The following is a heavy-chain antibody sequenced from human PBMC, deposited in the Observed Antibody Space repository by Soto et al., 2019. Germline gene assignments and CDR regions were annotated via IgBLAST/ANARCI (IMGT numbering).Heavy chain of an antibody. V-gene: IGHV3-30*18. CDR2: ISYDGSNK. CDR3: AKDARSSGFTYYFQY. Sequence: PGWSLGLSCAASGVTVSSYGMHWVRQAPGKGLEWVAVISYDGSNKYYADSAKGRFTISRDNSKDTLYLHMDSLRSEDTAVYYCAKDARSSGFTYYFQYSGQGTLVTVSS. CDR1: GVTVSSYG. D-gene: IGHD3-22*01. J-gene: IGHJ4*02.